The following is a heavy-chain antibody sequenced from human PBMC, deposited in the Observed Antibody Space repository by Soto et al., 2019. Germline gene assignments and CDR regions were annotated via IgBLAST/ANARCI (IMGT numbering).Heavy chain of an antibody. D-gene: IGHD3-3*01. CDR3: ASGKDYDFWSGYPY. Sequence: QVRLVQSGAEVKKPGSSVKVSCKASGGTFSSYTISWVRQAPGQGLEWMGRIIPILGIANYAQKFQGRVTITADKSTSTAYMELSSLRSEDTAVYYCASGKDYDFWSGYPYWGQGTLVTVSS. J-gene: IGHJ4*02. CDR2: IIPILGIA. V-gene: IGHV1-69*02. CDR1: GGTFSSYT.